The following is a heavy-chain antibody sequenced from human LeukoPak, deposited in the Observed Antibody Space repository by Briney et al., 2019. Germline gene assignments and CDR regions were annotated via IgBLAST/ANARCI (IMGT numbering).Heavy chain of an antibody. D-gene: IGHD1-26*01. CDR1: GFTFSSYW. V-gene: IGHV3-7*03. CDR2: IKQDGSEK. CDR3: ARDSRTIVRATFAEYFQH. J-gene: IGHJ1*01. Sequence: GGSLRLSCAASGFTFSSYWMSWVRQAPGKGLEWVANIKQDGSEKYYVDSVKGRFTISRDNAKNSLYLQMNSLRAEDTAVYYCARDSRTIVRATFAEYFQHWGQGTLVTVSS.